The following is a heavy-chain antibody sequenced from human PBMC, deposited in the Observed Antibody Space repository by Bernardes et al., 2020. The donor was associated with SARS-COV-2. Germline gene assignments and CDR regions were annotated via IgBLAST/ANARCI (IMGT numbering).Heavy chain of an antibody. CDR3: AKDSGARVYYYYGMDV. V-gene: IGHV3-23*01. D-gene: IGHD3-10*01. J-gene: IGHJ6*02. CDR1: GFTFSSYA. Sequence: LRLSCAASGFTFSSYAMSWVRQAPGKGLEWVSAISGSGGSTYYADSVKGRFTISRDNSKNTLYLQMNSLRAEDTAVYYCAKDSGARVYYYYGMDVWGQGTTVTVSS. CDR2: ISGSGGST.